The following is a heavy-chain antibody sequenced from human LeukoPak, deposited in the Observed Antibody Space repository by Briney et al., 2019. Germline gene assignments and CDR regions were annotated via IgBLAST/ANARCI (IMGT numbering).Heavy chain of an antibody. Sequence: GGSLRLSCAASGFTFNIYGMHWVRQVPGKGLEWVAVTWHDGGDKYYADSVKGRFTISRDNSKNTLYLQMNSLRAEDTAVYYCAKDPSGSGSFDYWGQGTLVTVSS. CDR2: TWHDGGDK. J-gene: IGHJ4*02. CDR3: AKDPSGSGSFDY. V-gene: IGHV3-33*06. D-gene: IGHD3-10*01. CDR1: GFTFNIYG.